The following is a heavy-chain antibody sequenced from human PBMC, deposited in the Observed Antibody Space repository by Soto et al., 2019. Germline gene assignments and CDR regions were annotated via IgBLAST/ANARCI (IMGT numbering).Heavy chain of an antibody. V-gene: IGHV3-15*01. CDR1: GFTISNAW. CDR2: IKSKTDGGTT. J-gene: IGHJ4*02. CDR3: TTGIKETELYY. D-gene: IGHD1-1*01. Sequence: GGSLRLSCAASGFTISNAWMSWVRQAPRKGLEWVGRIKSKTDGGTTDYAAPVKGRFTISRDDSKNTLYLQMNILKTDDTSVYYCTTGIKETELYYWGQGTLVTVSS.